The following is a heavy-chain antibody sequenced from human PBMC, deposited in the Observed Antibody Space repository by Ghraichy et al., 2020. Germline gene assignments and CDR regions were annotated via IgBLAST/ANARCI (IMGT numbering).Heavy chain of an antibody. D-gene: IGHD3-10*01. CDR3: ARDAEYYGSGSYYNDAFDI. CDR1: GFTFSSYS. V-gene: IGHV3-48*02. Sequence: GGSLRLSCAASGFTFSSYSMNWVRQAPGKGLEWVSYISSSSSTIYYADSVKGRFTISRDNAKNSLYLQMNSLRDEDTAVYYCARDAEYYGSGSYYNDAFDIWGQGTIVTVSS. J-gene: IGHJ3*02. CDR2: ISSSSSTI.